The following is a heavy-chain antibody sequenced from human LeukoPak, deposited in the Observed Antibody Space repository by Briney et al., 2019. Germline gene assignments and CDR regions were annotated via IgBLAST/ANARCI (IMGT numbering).Heavy chain of an antibody. V-gene: IGHV4-30-4*01. CDR3: ARDSQRGYSYRYYYYGMDV. D-gene: IGHD5-18*01. J-gene: IGHJ6*02. CDR2: IYYSGST. Sequence: PSETLSLTCTVSGGSISSGDYYWSWIRQSPGKGLEWIGYIYYSGSTYYNPSLKSRVTISVDTSKNQFSLKLSSVTAADTAVYYCARDSQRGYSYRYYYYGMDVWGQGTTVTVSS. CDR1: GGSISSGDYY.